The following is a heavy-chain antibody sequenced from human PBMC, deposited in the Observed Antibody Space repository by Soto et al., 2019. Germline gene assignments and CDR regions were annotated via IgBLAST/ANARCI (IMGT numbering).Heavy chain of an antibody. CDR2: IYYSGST. CDR3: ARCSNWSDFDY. D-gene: IGHD6-13*01. V-gene: IGHV4-59*01. Sequence: QVQLQESGPGLVKPSETLSLTCTVSGGSISSYSWSWIRQPPGKGLEWIGYIYYSGSTNFNPSLKSRVTISVDTSNNQFALKLSSVTAADTAVYYCARCSNWSDFDYWGQGTLVTVSS. J-gene: IGHJ4*02. CDR1: GGSISSYS.